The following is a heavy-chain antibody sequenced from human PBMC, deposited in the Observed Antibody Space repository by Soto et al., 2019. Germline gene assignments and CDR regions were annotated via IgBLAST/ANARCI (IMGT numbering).Heavy chain of an antibody. Sequence: SETLSLTCSVSGAAISNYYWSWILQTPGRGLEWIGCVHESGSTDYNPSVRGRVIISLHTSKSQFSLSLRSATAEDTATYYCARGTRALITSFFAYWGQGSPVTVSS. J-gene: IGHJ4*02. CDR3: ARGTRALITSFFAY. CDR1: GAAISNYY. D-gene: IGHD1-20*01. CDR2: VHESGST. V-gene: IGHV4-59*03.